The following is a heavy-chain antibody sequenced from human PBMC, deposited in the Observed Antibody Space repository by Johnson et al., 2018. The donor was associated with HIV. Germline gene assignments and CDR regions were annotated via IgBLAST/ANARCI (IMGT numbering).Heavy chain of an antibody. CDR3: ARDASYGDYAFDI. V-gene: IGHV3-30-3*01. CDR2: VAYDGGIN. Sequence: QVQLVESGGGVVQPGRSLRLSCVASGFTFSSYAMHWVRQAPGKGLEWVAQVAYDGGINYYADSVKGRFTISRDNSKNSLYLQLNSLRAEDTAVYYCARDASYGDYAFDIWGQGTMVTVS. D-gene: IGHD4-17*01. J-gene: IGHJ3*02. CDR1: GFTFSSYA.